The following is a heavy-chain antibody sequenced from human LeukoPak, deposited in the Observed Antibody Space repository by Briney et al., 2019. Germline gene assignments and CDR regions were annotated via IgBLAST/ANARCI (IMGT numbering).Heavy chain of an antibody. J-gene: IGHJ3*02. CDR3: AKGERITMVRGVTFDI. CDR2: ISGSGGST. V-gene: IGHV3-23*01. Sequence: GGSLRLSCAATGFTFSSYAMSWVRQAPGKGLEWVSAISGSGGSTYYADSVKGRFTISRDNSKNTLYLQMNSLRAEDTAVYYCAKGERITMVRGVTFDIWGQGTMVTVSS. D-gene: IGHD3-10*01. CDR1: GFTFSSYA.